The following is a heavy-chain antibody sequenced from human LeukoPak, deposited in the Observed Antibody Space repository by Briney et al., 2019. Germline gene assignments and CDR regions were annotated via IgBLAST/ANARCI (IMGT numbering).Heavy chain of an antibody. Sequence: PSETLSLTCTVSGGAISSTDYYWGWIRQPPGKGLEWIGNIYYSGNTFYNPPLKSRVTISVDTSKNQFSLKLSSVTAADTALYYCARGRGSPDYWGQGSLVTVSA. D-gene: IGHD6-13*01. CDR1: GGAISSTDYY. J-gene: IGHJ4*02. CDR3: ARGRGSPDY. CDR2: IYYSGNT. V-gene: IGHV4-39*07.